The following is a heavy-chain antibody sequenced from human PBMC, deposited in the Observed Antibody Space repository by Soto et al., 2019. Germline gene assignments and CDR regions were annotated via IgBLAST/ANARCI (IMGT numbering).Heavy chain of an antibody. J-gene: IGHJ4*02. CDR3: AKDWPGTSSVTLDY. D-gene: IGHD4-17*01. Sequence: EVHLLESGGGLVQPGGSLRLSCTPSGFAFGGYAMTWVRQAPGRGLEWVSAIGANGDMTYYADSVKGRFTISRDNSKNTLYLQMSSLRPEDTAVYYCAKDWPGTSSVTLDYWAQGPLVTVSS. V-gene: IGHV3-23*01. CDR1: GFAFGGYA. CDR2: IGANGDMT.